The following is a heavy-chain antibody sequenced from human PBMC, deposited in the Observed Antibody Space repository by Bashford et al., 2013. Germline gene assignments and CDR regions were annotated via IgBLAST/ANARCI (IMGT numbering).Heavy chain of an antibody. CDR1: AFTFSSYA. V-gene: IGHV3-23*01. D-gene: IGHD2-2*01. CDR2: ISGSADST. CDR3: AKDGTFFLYYYQLLFLVINYFYMDI. Sequence: GGSLRLSCAASAFTFSSYAMNWVRQAPGKGLEWVSAISGSADSTYYADLREGAGSPSPETIPRTRCILQMNSLRAEDTAVYYCAKDGTFFLYYYQLLFLVINYFYMDIWGKGTTVTVSS. J-gene: IGHJ6*03.